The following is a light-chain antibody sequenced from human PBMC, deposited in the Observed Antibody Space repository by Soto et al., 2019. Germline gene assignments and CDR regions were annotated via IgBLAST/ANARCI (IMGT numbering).Light chain of an antibody. CDR3: QQYYHWPIT. CDR1: QSIGDT. CDR2: RVS. J-gene: IGKJ5*01. Sequence: EIVMTQSPATLSVSPGGRATLSCRASQSIGDTLAWYQQKPGQAPRLLIYRVSTRATDIAARFTGSGSGTDFTLSISSLQTEDFAVYYCQQYYHWPITFGPGTRLEIK. V-gene: IGKV3-15*01.